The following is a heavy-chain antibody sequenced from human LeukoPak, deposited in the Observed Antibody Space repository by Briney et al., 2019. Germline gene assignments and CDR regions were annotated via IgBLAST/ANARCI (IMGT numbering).Heavy chain of an antibody. CDR1: GFTFSNAW. J-gene: IGHJ4*02. V-gene: IGHV3-15*01. D-gene: IGHD3-22*01. CDR3: TTGLTYYYDSSGYYPIDY. CDR2: IKRKTDGGTT. Sequence: PGGSLRLSCAASGFTFSNAWMSWARQAPGKGLEWVGRIKRKTDGGTTDYAEPVKGRFTISRDDSNNTLYLQMNSLKTEDTAVYYCTTGLTYYYDSSGYYPIDYWGPGTLVTVSS.